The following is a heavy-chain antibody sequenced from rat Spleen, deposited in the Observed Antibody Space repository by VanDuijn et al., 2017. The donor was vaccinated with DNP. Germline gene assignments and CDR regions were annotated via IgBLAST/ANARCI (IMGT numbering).Heavy chain of an antibody. V-gene: IGHV3-3*01. Sequence: EVQLQESGPGLVKPSQSLSLTCSVTGYSITSNYWGWIRKFPGNKLEWMGNINSVGSANFNPSLKSRISITRDTSENQFFLQINSVTTEDTATYYCASRPPPTRGPFDFWGQGVMVTVSS. CDR1: GYSITSNY. CDR3: ASRPPPTRGPFDF. CDR2: INSVGSA. J-gene: IGHJ2*01. D-gene: IGHD1-4*01.